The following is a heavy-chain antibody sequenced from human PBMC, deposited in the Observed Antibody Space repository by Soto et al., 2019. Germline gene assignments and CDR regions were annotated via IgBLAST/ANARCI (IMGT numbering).Heavy chain of an antibody. J-gene: IGHJ5*02. Sequence: SSETLSLTCAVYGGSFSGYYWSWIRQPPGKGLEWIGEINHSGSTNYNPSLKSRVTISVDTSKNQFSLKLSSVTAADTAVYYCARGQIVVVPAAQNWFDPWGQGTLVTVSS. CDR1: GGSFSGYY. D-gene: IGHD2-2*01. V-gene: IGHV4-34*01. CDR3: ARGQIVVVPAAQNWFDP. CDR2: INHSGST.